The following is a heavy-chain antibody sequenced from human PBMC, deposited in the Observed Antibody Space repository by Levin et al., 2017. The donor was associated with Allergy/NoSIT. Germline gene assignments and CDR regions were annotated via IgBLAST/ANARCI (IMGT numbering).Heavy chain of an antibody. V-gene: IGHV4-59*01. J-gene: IGHJ4*02. CDR1: GGSISTYY. D-gene: IGHD6-19*01. CDR2: IYYSGST. CDR3: ARVAGGSGWYFDY. Sequence: SCTVSGGSISTYYWTWIRQPPGKGLEWIGYIYYSGSTNYNPSLKSRVTISVDTSKNQFSLKLSSVTAADTAVYYCARVAGGSGWYFDYWGQGTLVTVSS.